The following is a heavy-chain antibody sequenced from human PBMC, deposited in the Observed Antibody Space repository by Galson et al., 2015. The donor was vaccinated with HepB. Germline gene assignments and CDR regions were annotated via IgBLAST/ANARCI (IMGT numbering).Heavy chain of an antibody. D-gene: IGHD3-3*01. V-gene: IGHV3-23*01. CDR2: ISGSGGST. J-gene: IGHJ1*01. CDR1: GFTFSSYA. CDR3: AKVTLLAHYDFWSGYYYFQH. Sequence: SLRLSCAASGFTFSSYAMSWVRQAPGKGLEWVSAISGSGGSTYYADSVKGRFTISRDNSKNTLYLQMNSLRAEDTAVYYCAKVTLLAHYDFWSGYYYFQHWGQGTLVTVSS.